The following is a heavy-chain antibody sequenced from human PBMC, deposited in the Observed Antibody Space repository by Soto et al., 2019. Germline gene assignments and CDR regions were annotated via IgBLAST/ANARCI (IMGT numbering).Heavy chain of an antibody. Sequence: GGSLRLSCAASGFTFSINDMHWVRQAPGRGLEWVAVISNDGNNKYYADSVKGRFTPSRDNSKNMVYLQMDSLRVEDTAVYYCAKDHQTYNWDYLFDSWGPGTLVTVSS. CDR2: ISNDGNNK. CDR1: GFTFSIND. D-gene: IGHD1-7*01. CDR3: AKDHQTYNWDYLFDS. V-gene: IGHV3-30*18. J-gene: IGHJ4*02.